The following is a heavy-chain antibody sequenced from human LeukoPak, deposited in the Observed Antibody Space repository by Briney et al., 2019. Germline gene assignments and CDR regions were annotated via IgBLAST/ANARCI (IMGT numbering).Heavy chain of an antibody. V-gene: IGHV3-48*03. Sequence: GGSLRLSCAASGFTFSSYEMNWVRQAPGKGLEWVSYISSSGSTIYYADPVKGRFTMSRDNAKNSLYLQMNSLRAEDTAVYYCARETRLSGSNVLDYWGQGTLVTVSS. CDR3: ARETRLSGSNVLDY. CDR2: ISSSGSTI. J-gene: IGHJ4*02. CDR1: GFTFSSYE. D-gene: IGHD1-26*01.